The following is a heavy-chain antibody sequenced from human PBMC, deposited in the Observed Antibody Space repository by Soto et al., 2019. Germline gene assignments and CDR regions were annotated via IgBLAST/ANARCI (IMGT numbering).Heavy chain of an antibody. D-gene: IGHD1-26*01. J-gene: IGHJ3*01. V-gene: IGHV3-30*18. Sequence: GGSLRLSCAASGFTFSSYGMHWVRQAPGKGLEWVAVISYDGSNKYYADSVKGRFTISRDNSKNTLYLQMNSLRAEDTAVYYCAKIGRGPVRDYSGNPRWGAFDVWGQGPRGTVS. CDR1: GFTFSSYG. CDR2: ISYDGSNK. CDR3: AKIGRGPVRDYSGNPRWGAFDV.